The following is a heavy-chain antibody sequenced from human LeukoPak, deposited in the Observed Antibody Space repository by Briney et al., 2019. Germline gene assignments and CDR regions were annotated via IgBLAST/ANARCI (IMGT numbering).Heavy chain of an antibody. V-gene: IGHV4-34*01. CDR1: GGSFSGYY. D-gene: IGHD2-2*02. CDR3: ARGSAIVVVPAAIPSFDY. CDR2: INHNGST. J-gene: IGHJ4*02. Sequence: SETLSLTCAVYGGSFSGYYWSWIRQPPGRGLEWIGEINHNGSTNYNPSLKSRVTISVDTSKNQFSLKLSSVTAADTAVYYCARGSAIVVVPAAIPSFDYWGQGTLVTVSS.